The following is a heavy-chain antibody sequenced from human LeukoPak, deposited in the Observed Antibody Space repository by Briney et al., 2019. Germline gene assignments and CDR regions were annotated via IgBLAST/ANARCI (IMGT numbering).Heavy chain of an antibody. J-gene: IGHJ4*02. CDR3: AKAGGGATYYDNNDYYHYNY. Sequence: GGSLRLSCAASGFSFSSYTMNWVRQAPGKGLEWVAFIRYDGTNKYYADSVKGRFTISRDNSKNTLYLQMNSLRPEDTAVYYCAKAGGGATYYDNNDYYHYNYWGQGTLVTVSS. CDR2: IRYDGTNK. V-gene: IGHV3-30*02. D-gene: IGHD3-22*01. CDR1: GFSFSSYT.